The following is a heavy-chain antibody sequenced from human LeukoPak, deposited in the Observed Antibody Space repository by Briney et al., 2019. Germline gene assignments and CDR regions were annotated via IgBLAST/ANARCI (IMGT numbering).Heavy chain of an antibody. CDR2: TDRDGSRI. D-gene: IGHD4-23*01. CDR3: VRGNDYGGPHY. CDR1: GFTFSSYW. V-gene: IGHV3-74*01. Sequence: GGSLRLSCAVSGFTFSSYWMHWVRQAPGKGLVWVSRTDRDGSRINYADSVKGRFTISRDNGKNTLFLQMNSLRAEDAAVYYCVRGNDYGGPHYWGQGTLVTVSS. J-gene: IGHJ4*02.